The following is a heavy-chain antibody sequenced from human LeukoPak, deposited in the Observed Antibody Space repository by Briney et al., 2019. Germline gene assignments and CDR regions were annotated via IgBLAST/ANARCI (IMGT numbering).Heavy chain of an antibody. CDR1: GFTFRSYG. V-gene: IGHV3-33*01. J-gene: IGHJ4*02. Sequence: GRSLRLSCAASGFTFRSYGMHWVRQAPGKGLEWVAIVWYDGNNKYYADSVKGRFTVSRDNSKDTVSLQLNSPRAEDTAVYYCARGSEAAAGAFDYWGQGALVTVPS. CDR2: VWYDGNNK. D-gene: IGHD6-13*01. CDR3: ARGSEAAAGAFDY.